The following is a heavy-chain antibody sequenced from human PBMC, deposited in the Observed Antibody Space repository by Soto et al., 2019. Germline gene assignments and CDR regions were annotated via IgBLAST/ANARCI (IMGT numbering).Heavy chain of an antibody. D-gene: IGHD5-12*01. V-gene: IGHV1-46*01. CDR3: ARGREYSFGYNWFDP. Sequence: QVQLVQSGAEVRKPGASLKLSCQTSGYPFTSYHMHWVRQAPGQGLEWMGVINPTEGRTRYSQSFQDRVTMTRETSTSTVYMELSSLRSEDTATYFCARGREYSFGYNWFDPWGQGTLVTVSS. CDR2: INPTEGRT. CDR1: GYPFTSYH. J-gene: IGHJ5*02.